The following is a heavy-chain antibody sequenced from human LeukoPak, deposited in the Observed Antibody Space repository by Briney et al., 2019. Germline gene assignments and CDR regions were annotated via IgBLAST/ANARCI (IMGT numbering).Heavy chain of an antibody. CDR1: GFTFSSYG. Sequence: GRSLRLSCAASGFTFSSYGMHWVRQAPGKGLEWGAFISYDGSNKYYADSVKGRFTISRDNSKNTLYLQMNSLRAEDTAVYYCAKFPSAATPGVEYAFDIWGQGTMVTVSS. J-gene: IGHJ3*02. CDR3: AKFPSAATPGVEYAFDI. D-gene: IGHD2-15*01. CDR2: ISYDGSNK. V-gene: IGHV3-30*18.